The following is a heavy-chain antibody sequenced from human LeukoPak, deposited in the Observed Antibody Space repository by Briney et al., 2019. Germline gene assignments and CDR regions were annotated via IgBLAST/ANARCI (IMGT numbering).Heavy chain of an antibody. V-gene: IGHV1-2*02. CDR3: ARDGSAAYYGCPFDY. J-gene: IGHJ4*02. Sequence: ASVKVSCKASGYTFTNYYMHWVRQAPGQGLEWMGWINPNSGGTNYAQKFQGRVTMTRDTSISTAYMELSRLRSDDTAVYYCARDGSAAYYGCPFDYWGQGTLVTVSS. D-gene: IGHD3-10*01. CDR1: GYTFTNYY. CDR2: INPNSGGT.